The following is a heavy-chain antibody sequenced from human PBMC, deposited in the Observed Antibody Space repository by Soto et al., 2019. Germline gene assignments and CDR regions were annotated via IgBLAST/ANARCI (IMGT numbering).Heavy chain of an antibody. D-gene: IGHD2-8*01. CDR1: GYTFTSYG. Sequence: ASVKVSCKASGYTFTSYGISWVRQAPGQGLEWMGWISAYNGNTNYAQKFQGRVTMTRDTSTSTVYMELSSLRSEDTAVYYCARGALNVLMVYATHYFDYWGQGTLVTVSS. CDR2: ISAYNGNT. V-gene: IGHV1-18*01. CDR3: ARGALNVLMVYATHYFDY. J-gene: IGHJ4*02.